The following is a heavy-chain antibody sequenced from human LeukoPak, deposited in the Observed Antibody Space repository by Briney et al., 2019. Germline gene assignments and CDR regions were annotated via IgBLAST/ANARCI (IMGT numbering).Heavy chain of an antibody. CDR1: GCSISYYF. CDR2: IYYTGGT. CDR3: ARHERNGGYYDY. V-gene: IGHV4-59*08. Sequence: SETLSLTCTVSGCSISYYFWSWIRQPPGKGLEWIAYIYYTGGTDYNPSLNSRVTISVDTSKNHFSLQLSSVTAADTAVYYCARHERNGGYYDYWGQGTLVTVSS. J-gene: IGHJ4*02. D-gene: IGHD3-22*01.